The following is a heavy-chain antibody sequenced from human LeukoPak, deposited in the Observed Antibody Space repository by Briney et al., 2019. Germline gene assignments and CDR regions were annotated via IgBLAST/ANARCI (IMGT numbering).Heavy chain of an antibody. CDR3: AKGAEIDH. V-gene: IGHV3-23*01. CDR2: MTGPADTT. CDR1: GFNFHVFG. J-gene: IGHJ4*02. Sequence: GGSLRLSCVASGFNFHVFGMSWVRQTPGKGPEWLSAMTGPADTTYYAESVKGRFTISRDYSKSMVYLQMTSLRVEDTAIYYCAKGAEIDHWGQGTLVTVSS.